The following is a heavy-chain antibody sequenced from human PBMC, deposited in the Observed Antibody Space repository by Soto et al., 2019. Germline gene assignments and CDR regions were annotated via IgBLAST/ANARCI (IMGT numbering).Heavy chain of an antibody. CDR3: ARSSRLKIAAACYPYFDY. Sequence: EVQLVESGGGLVQPGGSLRLSCAASGFTLSSYSMNWVRQAPGKGLEWVSYISSSSSTIYYADSVKCRFTISRDNDKNSLYLHMNRLRDEDTAVYYGARSSRLKIAAACYPYFDYWGQGTLVTVSS. D-gene: IGHD6-13*01. V-gene: IGHV3-48*02. CDR1: GFTLSSYS. CDR2: ISSSSSTI. J-gene: IGHJ4*02.